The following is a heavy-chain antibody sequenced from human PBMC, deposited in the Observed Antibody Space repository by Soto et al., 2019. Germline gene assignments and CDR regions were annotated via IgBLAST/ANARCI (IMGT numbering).Heavy chain of an antibody. J-gene: IGHJ6*02. CDR1: GYTFSHYG. D-gene: IGHD1-26*01. CDR3: ARGGQECSNSGCGYIYDGMDV. Sequence: ASVKVSCKASGYTFSHYGIGWVRQAPGQGLEWMGWISAYNGNRHFAEGLRGRITMTTNTTTSTADMELRSLSSDDTAVYYCARGGQECSNSGCGYIYDGMDVWGQGTTVTVS. V-gene: IGHV1-18*01. CDR2: ISAYNGNR.